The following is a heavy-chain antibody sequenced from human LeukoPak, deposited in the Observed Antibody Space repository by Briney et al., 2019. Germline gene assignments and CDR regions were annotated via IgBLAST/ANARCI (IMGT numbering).Heavy chain of an antibody. Sequence: GESLKISCKGSGYSFTSYWISWVRQMPGKGLEWMGRIDPSDSYTNYSPSFQGHVTISADKPISTAYLQWSSLKASDTAMYYCARDEAIAAAGHTNYYYYGMDVWGKGTTVTVSS. D-gene: IGHD6-13*01. V-gene: IGHV5-10-1*01. J-gene: IGHJ6*04. CDR2: IDPSDSYT. CDR1: GYSFTSYW. CDR3: ARDEAIAAAGHTNYYYYGMDV.